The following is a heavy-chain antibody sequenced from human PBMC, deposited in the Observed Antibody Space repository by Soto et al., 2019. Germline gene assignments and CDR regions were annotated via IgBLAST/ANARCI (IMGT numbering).Heavy chain of an antibody. CDR1: GGSFSGYY. V-gene: IGHV4-34*01. D-gene: IGHD6-13*01. Sequence: SETLSLTCAVYGGSFSGYYWSWIRQPPWKGLEWIGEINHSGSTNYNPSLKSRVTISVDTSKNQFSLKLSSVTAADTAVYYCARGLAAAGTDYYYYGMDVWGQGTTVTVSS. CDR2: INHSGST. J-gene: IGHJ6*02. CDR3: ARGLAAAGTDYYYYGMDV.